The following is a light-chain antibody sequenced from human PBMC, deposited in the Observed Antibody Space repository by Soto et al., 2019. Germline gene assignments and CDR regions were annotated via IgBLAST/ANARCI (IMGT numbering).Light chain of an antibody. J-gene: IGKJ5*01. V-gene: IGKV3D-20*02. CDR3: QQRNILPPVT. CDR1: QSVGSTY. CDR2: GAS. Sequence: VLTMFTSTLSLSPRESATLSCRPIQSVGSTYLAWYQQKPGQAPSLLIYGASSRATGIPDRFSGSGSGTDFTLTISRLEPEDVAVYYCQQRNILPPVTFGQGTLLENK.